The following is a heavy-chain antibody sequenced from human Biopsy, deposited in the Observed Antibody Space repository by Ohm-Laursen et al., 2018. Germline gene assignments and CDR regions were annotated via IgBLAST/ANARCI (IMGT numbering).Heavy chain of an antibody. CDR3: ARLAQIYGDSPFDP. V-gene: IGHV1-69*04. CDR2: IDPFTGVT. D-gene: IGHD4-17*01. CDR1: GATVTSYA. Sequence: SVKVSCKASGATVTSYAISWVRQAPGQGLEWMGRIDPFTGVTNYAHNFQGRVTITADGSKSTTYMELSSLRSEDTAVYYCARLAQIYGDSPFDPWGQGTLVTVSS. J-gene: IGHJ5*02.